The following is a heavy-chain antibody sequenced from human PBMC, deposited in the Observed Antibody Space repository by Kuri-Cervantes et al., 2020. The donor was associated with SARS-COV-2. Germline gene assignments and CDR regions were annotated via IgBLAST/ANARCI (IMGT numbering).Heavy chain of an antibody. CDR3: ARSGPGAISREDDAFDI. V-gene: IGHV1-2*04. CDR1: GYTFTDYY. Sequence: ASVKVSCKASGYTFTDYYMHWVRQAPGQGLEWMGWINPNSGGTNYAQKFQGWVAMTRDTSLSTAYMELSRLRSDDTAVYYCARSGPGAISREDDAFDIWGQGTMVTVSS. J-gene: IGHJ3*02. CDR2: INPNSGGT. D-gene: IGHD2-21*01.